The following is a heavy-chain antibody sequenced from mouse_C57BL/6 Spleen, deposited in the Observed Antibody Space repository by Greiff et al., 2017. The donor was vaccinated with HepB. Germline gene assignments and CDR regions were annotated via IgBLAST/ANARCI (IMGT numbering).Heavy chain of an antibody. CDR3: ARESITTVVADWYFDV. CDR2: ISSGSSTI. Sequence: EVKVVESGGGLVKPGGSLKLSCAASGFTFSDYGMHWVRQAPEKGLEWVAYISSGSSTIYYADTVKGRFTISRDNAKNTLFLQMTSLRSEDTAMYYCARESITTVVADWYFDVWGTGTTVTVSS. CDR1: GFTFSDYG. V-gene: IGHV5-17*01. J-gene: IGHJ1*03. D-gene: IGHD1-1*01.